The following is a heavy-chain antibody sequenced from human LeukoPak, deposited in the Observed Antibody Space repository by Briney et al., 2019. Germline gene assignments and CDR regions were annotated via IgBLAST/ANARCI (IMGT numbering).Heavy chain of an antibody. CDR3: ARGKITMIVDGAFDI. Sequence: PGGSLRLSCAASGFTFSDYYMSWIRQAPGKGLEWFSYISSSGSTIYYADSVKGRFTISRDNAKNSLYLQMNSLRAEDTAVYYCARGKITMIVDGAFDIWGQGTMVTVSS. D-gene: IGHD3-22*01. CDR2: ISSSGSTI. J-gene: IGHJ3*02. CDR1: GFTFSDYY. V-gene: IGHV3-11*01.